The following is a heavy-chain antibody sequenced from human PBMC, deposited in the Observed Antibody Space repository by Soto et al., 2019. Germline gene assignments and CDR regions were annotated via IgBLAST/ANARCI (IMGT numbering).Heavy chain of an antibody. Sequence: GASVKVSCKASGYTFTSYGISWVRQAPGQGLEWMGWISAYNGNTNYAQKLQGRVTMTTDTSTSTAYMELSSLRSEDTAVYYCARDEYGRFGVLLGRRGMDVWGQGTTVTVSS. D-gene: IGHD3-10*01. CDR3: ARDEYGRFGVLLGRRGMDV. V-gene: IGHV1-18*01. J-gene: IGHJ6*02. CDR2: ISAYNGNT. CDR1: GYTFTSYG.